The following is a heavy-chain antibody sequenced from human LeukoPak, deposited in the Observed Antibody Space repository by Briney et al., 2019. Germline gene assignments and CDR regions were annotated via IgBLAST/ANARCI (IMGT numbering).Heavy chain of an antibody. J-gene: IGHJ4*02. CDR3: TREGRYCSSSSCYVCLDF. CDR1: GFTFSRIA. D-gene: IGHD2-2*01. CDR2: IRSNGETV. V-gene: IGHV3-23*01. Sequence: GGSLRLSCAASGFTFSRIAMSWVRQAPGKGLEWVSAIRSNGETVYNADSVKGRFTVSRDNSRQTLFLQMNSLKTEDTAVYYCTREGRYCSSSSCYVCLDFWGQGTLVTVSS.